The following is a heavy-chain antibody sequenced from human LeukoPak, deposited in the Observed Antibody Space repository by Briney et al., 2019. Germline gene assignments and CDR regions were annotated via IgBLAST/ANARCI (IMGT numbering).Heavy chain of an antibody. CDR1: GGSISSSSYY. Sequence: SETLSLTCTVSGGSISSSSYYWGWIRQPPGKGLEWIGSIYYSGSTYYNPSLKSRVTISVDTSKNQFSLKLSSVTAADTAVYYCARGDLDYGDYVNWFDPWGQGTLVTVSS. D-gene: IGHD4-17*01. V-gene: IGHV4-39*07. CDR2: IYYSGST. J-gene: IGHJ5*02. CDR3: ARGDLDYGDYVNWFDP.